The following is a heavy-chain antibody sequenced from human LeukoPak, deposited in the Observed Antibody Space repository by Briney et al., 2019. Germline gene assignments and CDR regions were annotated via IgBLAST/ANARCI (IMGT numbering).Heavy chain of an antibody. CDR1: GFTFDDYG. D-gene: IGHD1-26*01. V-gene: IGHV3-23*01. CDR2: ISGSGGST. Sequence: GGSLRLSCAASGFTFDDYGMSWVRQAPGKGLEWVSAISGSGGSTYYADSVKGRFTISRDNSKNTLYLQMNSLRAEDTAVYYCAKRELLQSSPSDYWGQGTLVTVSS. J-gene: IGHJ4*02. CDR3: AKRELLQSSPSDY.